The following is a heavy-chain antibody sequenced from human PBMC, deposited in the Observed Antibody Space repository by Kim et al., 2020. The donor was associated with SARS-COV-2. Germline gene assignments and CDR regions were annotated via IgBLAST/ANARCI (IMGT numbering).Heavy chain of an antibody. CDR3: ARGGTGGATYYDFWSGYLNSPHFDY. J-gene: IGHJ4*02. CDR1: GGSISSYY. CDR2: IYYSGST. D-gene: IGHD3-3*01. V-gene: IGHV4-59*01. Sequence: SETLSLTCTVSGGSISSYYWSWIRQPPGKGLEWIGYIYYSGSTNYNPSLKSRVTISVDTSKNQFSLKLSSVTAADTAVYYCARGGTGGATYYDFWSGYLNSPHFDYWGQGTLVTVSS.